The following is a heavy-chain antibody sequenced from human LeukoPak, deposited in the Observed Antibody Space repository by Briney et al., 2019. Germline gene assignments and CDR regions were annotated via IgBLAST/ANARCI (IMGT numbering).Heavy chain of an antibody. CDR1: EYILSDYY. CDR3: ARSSGGSGRWGDNWFDP. V-gene: IGHV1-2*02. D-gene: IGHD3-10*01. CDR2: INLNSGGT. J-gene: IGHJ5*02. Sequence: ASVKVSCKTSEYILSDYYVHWVRQAPGEGLEWMGWINLNSGGTNYAQKFQGRVTMTRDTSISTAYMGLSSLRSDDTAVYYCARSSGGSGRWGDNWFDPWGQGTLVSVSS.